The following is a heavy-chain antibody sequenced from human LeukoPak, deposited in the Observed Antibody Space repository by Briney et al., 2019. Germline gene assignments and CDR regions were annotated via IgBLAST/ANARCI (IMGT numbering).Heavy chain of an antibody. Sequence: GGSLRLSCAASGFTFSSYAMHWVRRAPGKGLEWVAVISYDGSNKYYADSVKGRFTISRDNSKNTLYLQMNSLRAEDTAVYYCARDPLDSSGWSAIFDYWGQGTLVTVSS. CDR1: GFTFSSYA. V-gene: IGHV3-30-3*01. D-gene: IGHD6-19*01. CDR2: ISYDGSNK. CDR3: ARDPLDSSGWSAIFDY. J-gene: IGHJ4*02.